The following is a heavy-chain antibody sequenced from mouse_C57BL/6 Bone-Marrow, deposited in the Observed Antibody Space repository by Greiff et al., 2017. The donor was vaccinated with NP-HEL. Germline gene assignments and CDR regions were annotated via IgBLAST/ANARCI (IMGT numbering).Heavy chain of an antibody. J-gene: IGHJ4*01. Sequence: EVMLVESGGGLVKPGGSLKLSCAASGFTFSSYAMSWVRQTPEKRLEWVATISDGGSYTYYPDNVKGRFTMSRDNAKNNLYLQMSHLKSEDTAMYYCARDPSYAMDYWGQGTSVTVSS. CDR1: GFTFSSYA. V-gene: IGHV5-4*01. CDR2: ISDGGSYT. D-gene: IGHD6-1*01. CDR3: ARDPSYAMDY.